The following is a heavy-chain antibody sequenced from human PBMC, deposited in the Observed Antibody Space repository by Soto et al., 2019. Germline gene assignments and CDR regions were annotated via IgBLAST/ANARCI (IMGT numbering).Heavy chain of an antibody. D-gene: IGHD1-20*01. V-gene: IGHV1-69*08. CDR2: IVPILDLI. Sequence: QVQLVQSGAEVKKPGSSVKVSCQASGGTFGSQSFTWVRQAPGQGLEWMGRIVPILDLINYSQKFQDRLTFTADKSTSTAYMRLTSLTHDDTALYYCARDAGSGWYNRKWGQGTLVTVAS. CDR1: GGTFGSQS. J-gene: IGHJ4*02. CDR3: ARDAGSGWYNRK.